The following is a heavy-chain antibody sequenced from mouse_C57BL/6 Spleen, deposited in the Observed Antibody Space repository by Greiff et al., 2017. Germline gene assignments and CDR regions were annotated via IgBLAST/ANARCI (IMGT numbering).Heavy chain of an antibody. Sequence: QVQLQQPGAELVMPGASVKLSCKASGYTFTSYWMHWVKQRPGQGLEWIGEIDPADSYTNYNQKFKGKSTLTVDKSSSTAYMQLSSLTSEDSAVYYCARSYYCGSPSRYFDVWGTGTTVTVSS. CDR2: IDPADSYT. V-gene: IGHV1-69*01. J-gene: IGHJ1*03. CDR1: GYTFTSYW. D-gene: IGHD1-1*01. CDR3: ARSYYCGSPSRYFDV.